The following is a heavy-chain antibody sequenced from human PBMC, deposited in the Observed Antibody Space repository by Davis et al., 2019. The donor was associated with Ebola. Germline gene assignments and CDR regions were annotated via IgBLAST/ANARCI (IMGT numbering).Heavy chain of an antibody. CDR2: INHSGST. CDR1: GGSFSGYY. V-gene: IGHV4-34*01. J-gene: IGHJ2*01. Sequence: PSETLSLTCAVYGGSFSGYYWGWIRQPPGKGLEWIGEINHSGSTNYNPSLKSRVTISVDTSKNQFSLKLSSVTAADTAVYYCARGDWGSWYFDLWGRGTLVTVSS. CDR3: ARGDWGSWYFDL. D-gene: IGHD7-27*01.